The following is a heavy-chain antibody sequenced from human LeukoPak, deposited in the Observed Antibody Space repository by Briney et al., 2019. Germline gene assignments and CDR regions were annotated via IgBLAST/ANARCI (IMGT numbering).Heavy chain of an antibody. Sequence: GSLSLSCAASGFPFSSYSMNWVRQAPGKGLEWVSSISSSSSYIYYADSVKGRFTISRDNAKNSLYLQMNSLRAEDTAVYYCVKSAGKDGYRDVFDIWGQGTVVTVSS. CDR3: VKSAGKDGYRDVFDI. V-gene: IGHV3-21*04. CDR1: GFPFSSYS. J-gene: IGHJ3*02. D-gene: IGHD5-24*01. CDR2: ISSSSSYI.